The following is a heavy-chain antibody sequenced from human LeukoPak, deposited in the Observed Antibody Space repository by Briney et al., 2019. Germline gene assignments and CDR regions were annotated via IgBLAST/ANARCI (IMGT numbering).Heavy chain of an antibody. CDR3: ASADKPEYGDSLDY. CDR1: GYTFTGYY. CDR2: INPNSGGT. V-gene: IGHV1-2*02. D-gene: IGHD4-17*01. J-gene: IGHJ4*02. Sequence: ASVKVSFKASGYTFTGYYMHWVRQAPGQGLEWMGWINPNSGGTNYAQKFQGRVTMTRDTSISTAYMELSRLRSDDTAVYYCASADKPEYGDSLDYWGQGTLVTVSS.